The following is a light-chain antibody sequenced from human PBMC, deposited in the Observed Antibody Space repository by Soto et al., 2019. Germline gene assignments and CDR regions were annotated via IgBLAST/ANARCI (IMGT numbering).Light chain of an antibody. CDR3: XXXNNXCWT. CDR2: KTS. J-gene: IGKJ1*01. Sequence: DIQLTQSPSTLSASVGDRXXIXXXASQSISSWLAWYQQKPGKAPKFLIYKTSNLESGVPSRFSGSGSGTEFTLTISXXQXXXXXXXXXXXXNNXCWTFGQGTKVEIK. CDR1: QSISSW. V-gene: IGKV1-5*03.